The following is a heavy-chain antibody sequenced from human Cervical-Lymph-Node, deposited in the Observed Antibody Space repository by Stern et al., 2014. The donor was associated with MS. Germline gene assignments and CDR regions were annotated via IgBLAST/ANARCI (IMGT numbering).Heavy chain of an antibody. CDR3: ARERSGYNDY. Sequence: QVQLQESGPGLVKPSGTLSLTCAVSGGSITSNKWWTWVRQPPGKGLEWIGEVYHSGKTHYNQSLKSRVTISVDKSKMQFSLKLTSVTAADTAVYYCARERSGYNDYWGQGTLVTVSS. D-gene: IGHD3-3*01. CDR1: GGSITSNKW. J-gene: IGHJ4*02. CDR2: VYHSGKT. V-gene: IGHV4-4*02.